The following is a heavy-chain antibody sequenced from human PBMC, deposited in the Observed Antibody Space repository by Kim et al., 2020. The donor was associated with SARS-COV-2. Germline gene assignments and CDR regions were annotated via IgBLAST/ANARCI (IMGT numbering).Heavy chain of an antibody. Sequence: SETLSLTCTVSGGSISSGGYYWSWIRQHPGQGLEWIGYFYYSGSTYYTPSLKSRVTISVDTSKNHLSLKVSSVTAAAVAVYSCARESGGYYYGSGNMDD. J-gene: IGHJ6*01. CDR1: GGSISSGGYY. D-gene: IGHD3-10*01. CDR3: ARESGGYYYGSGNMDD. V-gene: IGHV4-31*03. CDR2: FYYSGST.